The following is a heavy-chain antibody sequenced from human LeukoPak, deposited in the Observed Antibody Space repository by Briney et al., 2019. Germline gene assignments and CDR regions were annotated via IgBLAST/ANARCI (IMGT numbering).Heavy chain of an antibody. CDR2: IRYDGSNK. V-gene: IGHV3-30*02. Sequence: PGGSLRLSCAASGFTFSSYGMHWVRQAPGKGLEWVAFIRYDGSNKYYADSVKGRFTISRDNSKNTLYLQMNSLRAEDTAVYYCASSHSSGWYGYYFDYWGQGTLVTVSS. J-gene: IGHJ4*02. CDR1: GFTFSSYG. CDR3: ASSHSSGWYGYYFDY. D-gene: IGHD6-19*01.